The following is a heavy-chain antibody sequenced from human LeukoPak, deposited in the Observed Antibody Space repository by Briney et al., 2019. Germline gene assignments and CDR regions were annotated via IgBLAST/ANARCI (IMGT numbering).Heavy chain of an antibody. D-gene: IGHD5-12*01. J-gene: IGHJ4*02. CDR2: ISSSSSYV. Sequence: GGSLRLSCAASGFTFSSYSMNWVRQAPGKGLEWVSSISSSSSYVYYADSVKGRFTISRDNAKNSLYLQMNSLRAEDAAVYYCARALRGYSGYGWVYYFDYWGQGTLVTVSS. V-gene: IGHV3-21*01. CDR3: ARALRGYSGYGWVYYFDY. CDR1: GFTFSSYS.